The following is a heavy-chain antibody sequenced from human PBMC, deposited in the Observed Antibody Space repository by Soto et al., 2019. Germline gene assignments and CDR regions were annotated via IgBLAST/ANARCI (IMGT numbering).Heavy chain of an antibody. J-gene: IGHJ4*02. CDR1: GFSLSSIGMG. V-gene: IGHV2-5*02. CDR2: IYWDDDK. Sequence: QITVKESGLTLVKPTETLTLTCTFSGFSLSSIGMGVGWIRQPPGKALEWIALIYWDDDKRYSPSLSSRLTITKDPSKNEVDLTMTNMDPVDTATYYCARLTRGVYDSGRLWEKFDYWGQGTLVTVSS. CDR3: ARLTRGVYDSGRLWEKFDY. D-gene: IGHD5-12*01.